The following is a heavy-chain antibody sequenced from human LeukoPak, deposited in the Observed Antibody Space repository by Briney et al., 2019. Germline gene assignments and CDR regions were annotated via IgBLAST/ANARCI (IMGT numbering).Heavy chain of an antibody. CDR3: ARDRYHYYGLDV. J-gene: IGHJ6*02. D-gene: IGHD1-14*01. CDR1: GFTFSDYY. Sequence: GGSLRLSCAASGFTFSDYYMSWFRQAPGKGLEWLSYISGDNGSIYYAGSVKGRFTISRDNAKNSLYLQMNSLRAEDTAVYYCARDRYHYYGLDVWGQGTTVTVSS. CDR2: ISGDNGSI. V-gene: IGHV3-11*04.